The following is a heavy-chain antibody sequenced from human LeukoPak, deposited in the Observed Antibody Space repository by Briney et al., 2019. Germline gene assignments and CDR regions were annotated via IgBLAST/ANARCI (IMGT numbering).Heavy chain of an antibody. D-gene: IGHD3-3*01. J-gene: IGHJ4*02. CDR3: ATYYDFWSGYYFDY. V-gene: IGHV3-23*01. CDR1: GFTFSSYA. CDR2: ISGSGGST. Sequence: PGGSLRLSCAASGFTFSSYAMSWLRQAPGKGLVWVSAISGSGGSTYHAVSVKGRFTISRDISKNTLYLQMNSLRAEDTAVYYCATYYDFWSGYYFDYWGQGTLVTVSS.